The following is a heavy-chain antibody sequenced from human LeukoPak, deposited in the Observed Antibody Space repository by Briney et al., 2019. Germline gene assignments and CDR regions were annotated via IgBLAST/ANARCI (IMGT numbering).Heavy chain of an antibody. D-gene: IGHD6-13*01. CDR1: GGSISSSSYY. CDR2: IYYSGST. Sequence: KSSETLSLTCTVSGGSISSSSYYWGWIRQPPGKGLEWIGSIYYSGSTYYNPSLKSRVTISVDTSRNQFSLKLSSVTAADTAVYYCARDLWYSSSWYSHRGYDAFDIWGQGTMVTVSS. J-gene: IGHJ3*02. CDR3: ARDLWYSSSWYSHRGYDAFDI. V-gene: IGHV4-39*07.